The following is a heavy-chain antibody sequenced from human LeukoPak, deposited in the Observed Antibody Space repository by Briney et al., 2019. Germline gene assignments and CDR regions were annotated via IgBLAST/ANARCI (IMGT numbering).Heavy chain of an antibody. D-gene: IGHD1-1*01. CDR3: AKRDKTTEFDY. J-gene: IGHJ4*02. Sequence: SGGSLRLSYAASGFIFNEYGIHWVRQAPGKGQEWVALIQPDGNDKYYVGSVKGRFTVSRDNSKNTLYLQLNSLRVEDTALYYCAKRDKTTEFDYWGQGTLVTVSS. CDR2: IQPDGNDK. V-gene: IGHV3-30*02. CDR1: GFIFNEYG.